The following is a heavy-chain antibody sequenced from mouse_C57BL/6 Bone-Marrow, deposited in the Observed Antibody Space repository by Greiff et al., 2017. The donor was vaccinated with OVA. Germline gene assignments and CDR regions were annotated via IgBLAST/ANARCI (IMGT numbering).Heavy chain of an antibody. D-gene: IGHD2-5*01. J-gene: IGHJ1*03. CDR2: ISDGGSYT. CDR3: ARGGPTIVTTWYFDV. CDR1: GFTFSSYT. V-gene: IGHV5-4*01. Sequence: EVQLVESGGGLVKPGGTLKLSCAASGFTFSSYTMSWVRQTPEKRLEWVATISDGGSYTYNPDNEKGRFTISRDNDKNNLYLHMSQLKSEDTAMYYCARGGPTIVTTWYFDVWGTGTTVTVSS.